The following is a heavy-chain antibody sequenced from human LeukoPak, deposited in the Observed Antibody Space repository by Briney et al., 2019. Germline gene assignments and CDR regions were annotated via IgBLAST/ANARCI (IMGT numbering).Heavy chain of an antibody. CDR1: GFTFRSQS. CDR3: ARVSSLHSSGIDY. J-gene: IGHJ4*02. V-gene: IGHV3-48*03. CDR2: ISSSGSTI. Sequence: GGSLRLSCAASGFTFRSQSMHWVRQLPGEGLEWVSYISSSGSTIYYADSVKGRFTISRDNAKNSLYLQMNSLRAEDTAVYYCARVSSLHSSGIDYWGQGTLVTVSS. D-gene: IGHD1-1*01.